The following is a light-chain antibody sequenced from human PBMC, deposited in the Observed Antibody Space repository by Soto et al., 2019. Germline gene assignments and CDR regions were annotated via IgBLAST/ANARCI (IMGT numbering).Light chain of an antibody. V-gene: IGLV2-8*01. CDR2: DVS. CDR1: SSDVGGYNY. Sequence: QSALTQPPSASGSPGQSVTISCTGTSSDVGGYNYVSWYQQHPGKAPKLMISDVSKRPSGVPDRFSGSKSGNTASLTVSGLQAEDEADYYCSSYAGSQRVFGTGTKLTVL. J-gene: IGLJ1*01. CDR3: SSYAGSQRV.